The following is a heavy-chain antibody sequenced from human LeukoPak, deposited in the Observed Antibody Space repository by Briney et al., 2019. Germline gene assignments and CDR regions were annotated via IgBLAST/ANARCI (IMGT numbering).Heavy chain of an antibody. CDR3: ARAISYGSAFDV. J-gene: IGHJ3*01. D-gene: IGHD3-3*01. CDR2: IYYSGTA. Sequence: SQTLSLTCAISGGAISSAGYYWSWIRQHPGKGLEWIGYIYYSGTAYYSPSLKSRVTILVDTSKTQLSLKLSSVTAADTAVYYCARAISYGSAFDVWGQGTMVTVSP. V-gene: IGHV4-31*11. CDR1: GGAISSAGYY.